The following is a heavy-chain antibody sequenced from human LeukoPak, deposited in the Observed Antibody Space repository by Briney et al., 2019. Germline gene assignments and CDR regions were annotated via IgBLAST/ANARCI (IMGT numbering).Heavy chain of an antibody. Sequence: SETLSLTCTVSGGSISSSSYYWGWIRQPPGKGLEWIGSIYYSGSTYYNPSLKSRVTISVDTSKNQFSLKLSSVTAADTAVYYCARAHVATMIYFFNYWGQGTLVTVSS. V-gene: IGHV4-39*01. D-gene: IGHD3-22*01. J-gene: IGHJ4*02. CDR3: ARAHVATMIYFFNY. CDR1: GGSISSSSYY. CDR2: IYYSGST.